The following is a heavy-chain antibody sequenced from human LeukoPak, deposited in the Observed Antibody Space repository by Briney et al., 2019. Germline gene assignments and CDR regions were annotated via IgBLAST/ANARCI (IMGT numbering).Heavy chain of an antibody. Sequence: PSETLSLTCTVSGYSISSGHYWGWIRQPPGKGLEWIGTIYHGGNTYYNPSLKSRAALSVDTSKNQFSLRLSSVTAADTAVYYCARYIVVVVAATFDAFDIWGQGTTVTVSS. D-gene: IGHD2-15*01. J-gene: IGHJ3*02. CDR2: IYHGGNT. CDR3: ARYIVVVVAATFDAFDI. V-gene: IGHV4-38-2*02. CDR1: GYSISSGHY.